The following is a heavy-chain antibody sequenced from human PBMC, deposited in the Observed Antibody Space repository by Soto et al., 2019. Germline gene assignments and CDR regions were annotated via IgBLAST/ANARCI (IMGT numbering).Heavy chain of an antibody. CDR2: IYTDGTT. Sequence: GGSLRLSCAASGFTVNYNYMTWVRQAPGKGLEWVSVIYTDGTTYYAASVRSRFTISRENSKNTLDLQINSLRAEDTTIYYCARAKPPSYSSGWYGFDYWGQGTLVTVSS. V-gene: IGHV3-66*01. CDR1: GFTVNYNY. CDR3: ARAKPPSYSSGWYGFDY. D-gene: IGHD6-19*01. J-gene: IGHJ4*02.